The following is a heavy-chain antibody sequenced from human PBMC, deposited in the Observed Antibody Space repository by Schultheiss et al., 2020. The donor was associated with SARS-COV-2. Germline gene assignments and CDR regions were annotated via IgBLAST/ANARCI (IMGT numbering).Heavy chain of an antibody. Sequence: SETLSLTCAVSGGSISSSNWWSWVRQPPGKGLEWIGYIYYSGSTYYNPSLKSRVTISVDTSKNQFSLKLSSVTAADTAVYYCARADFDGIDYWGQGTLVTVSS. CDR1: GGSISSSNW. CDR2: IYYSGST. CDR3: ARADFDGIDY. V-gene: IGHV4-4*02. J-gene: IGHJ4*02.